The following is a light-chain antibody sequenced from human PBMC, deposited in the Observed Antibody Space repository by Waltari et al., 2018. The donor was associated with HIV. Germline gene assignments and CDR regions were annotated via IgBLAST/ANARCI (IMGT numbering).Light chain of an antibody. V-gene: IGLV4-69*01. CDR3: QTWGTGIRV. J-gene: IGLJ3*02. CDR1: SGHSSYA. CDR2: LNSDGSH. Sequence: QLVLTRSPSASASLGASVKLTCTLSSGHSSYAIAWHQQQPEKGPRYLMKLNSDGSHSKGDGIPDRFSGSSSGAERYLTISSLQSEDEADYYCQTWGTGIRVFGGGTKLTVL.